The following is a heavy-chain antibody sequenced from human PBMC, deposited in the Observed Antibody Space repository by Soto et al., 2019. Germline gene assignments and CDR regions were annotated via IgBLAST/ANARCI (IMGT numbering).Heavy chain of an antibody. CDR1: GGSLSNYY. V-gene: IGHV4-34*01. Sequence: SETLSFPCGVYGGSLSNYYRSWIRQSPGKALEWSGEISHSGVTKHNPSLKSRVTISVDTSKSQLCLKVRSVTAAYTAVYHRARGPIGTTRRSQYDYGTGVWGQGTTV. CDR2: ISHSGVT. CDR3: ARGPIGTTRRSQYDYGTGV. D-gene: IGHD1-1*01. J-gene: IGHJ6*02.